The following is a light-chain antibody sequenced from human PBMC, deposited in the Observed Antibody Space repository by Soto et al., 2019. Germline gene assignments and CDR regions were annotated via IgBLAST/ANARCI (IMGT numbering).Light chain of an antibody. Sequence: QSALTQPASVSGSPGQSITISCTGTRSDVGGYHYVSWYKQNPGKAPKLVIYDVSHRPSGVSNRFFGSKSGNTASLTISGLQAEDEADYYCFSYSTSRARIFGGGTKLTVL. J-gene: IGLJ2*01. CDR3: FSYSTSRARI. CDR2: DVS. CDR1: RSDVGGYHY. V-gene: IGLV2-14*01.